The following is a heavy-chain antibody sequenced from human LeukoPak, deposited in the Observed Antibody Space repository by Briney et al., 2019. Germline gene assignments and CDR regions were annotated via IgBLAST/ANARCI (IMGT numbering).Heavy chain of an antibody. J-gene: IGHJ4*02. CDR3: TRYNNDHLDY. V-gene: IGHV3-33*01. CDR1: GFTFGGYG. D-gene: IGHD1-14*01. CDR2: IAYDGSRA. Sequence: GGSLRLSCAGSGFTFGGYGMHWFRQTPGRGLEWVAVIAYDGSRAFYADSVKGRFTISRDNSKNTMSVQMDDLRAEDTAVYYCTRYNNDHLDYWGQGTLVTVSS.